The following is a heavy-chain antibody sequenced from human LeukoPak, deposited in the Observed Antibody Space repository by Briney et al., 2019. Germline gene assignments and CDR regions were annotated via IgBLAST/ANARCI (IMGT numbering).Heavy chain of an antibody. CDR1: GFTFSGYA. D-gene: IGHD1-7*01. CDR2: ISGSGGGT. V-gene: IGHV3-23*01. CDR3: ASHKRITGTTPFDY. J-gene: IGHJ4*02. Sequence: GGSLRLFCAASGFTFSGYAMSWVRQAPGKGLEWVSGISGSGGGTYYADSVKGRFTISRDNSKNTLYLQMNSLRAEDTALYYCASHKRITGTTPFDYWGQGTLVTVSS.